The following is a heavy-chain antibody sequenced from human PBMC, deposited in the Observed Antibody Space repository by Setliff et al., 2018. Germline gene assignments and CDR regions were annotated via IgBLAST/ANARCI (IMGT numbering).Heavy chain of an antibody. CDR1: GGTFSSYA. D-gene: IGHD1-7*01. CDR2: IIPIFGTA. CDR3: ARSAIRGTTKKYYYYMDV. Sequence: GASVKVSCKASGGTFSSYAISWVRQAPGQGLEWMGGIIPIFGTANYAQKFQGRVTITADESTSTAYMELRSLTSEDTAVYYCARSAIRGTTKKYYYYMDVWGKGTTVTVS. J-gene: IGHJ6*03. V-gene: IGHV1-69*13.